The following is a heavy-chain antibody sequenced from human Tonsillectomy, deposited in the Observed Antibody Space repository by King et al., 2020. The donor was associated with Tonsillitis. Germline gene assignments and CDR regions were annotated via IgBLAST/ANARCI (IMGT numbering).Heavy chain of an antibody. J-gene: IGHJ4*02. CDR2: IKEDGSEK. CDR3: ATVGGGSGYRSSHY. D-gene: IGHD3-22*01. V-gene: IGHV3-7*03. CDR1: AFTFSSCW. Sequence: VQLVESGGGLVQPGGSLRLSCAASAFTFSSCWMTWVRQTPGKGLEWVANIKEDGSEKYYVDSVKGRFTISRDNPKNSVYLQMNSLRAEDTAVYYCATVGGGSGYRSSHYWGQGTLVTVSS.